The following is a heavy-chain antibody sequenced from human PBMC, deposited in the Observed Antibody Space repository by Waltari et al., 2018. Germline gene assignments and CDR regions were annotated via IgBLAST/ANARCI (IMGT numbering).Heavy chain of an antibody. Sequence: EVQLVESGGDLVQPGGSLRLSCAASGFSFEDYAMHWVRQAPGKGLEWVSFITWNAVNGAYADSVKGRFTISRDNTRNSLYLQMNSLRADDMALYYCARGGPTWNYYYHMDVWGKGTTVTVSS. CDR2: ITWNAVNG. V-gene: IGHV3-9*03. D-gene: IGHD3-3*01. CDR1: GFSFEDYA. CDR3: ARGGPTWNYYYHMDV. J-gene: IGHJ6*03.